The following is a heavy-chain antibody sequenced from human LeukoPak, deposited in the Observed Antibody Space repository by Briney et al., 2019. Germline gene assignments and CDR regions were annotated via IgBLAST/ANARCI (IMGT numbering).Heavy chain of an antibody. J-gene: IGHJ4*02. CDR3: ARDPPYSSGTSLDY. D-gene: IGHD6-19*01. Sequence: RFYTSGSTDYNPSLKSRVTISVDKSKNQFSLKLSSVTAADTAVYYCARDPPYSSGTSLDYWGQGTLVTVSS. V-gene: IGHV4-4*07. CDR2: FYTSGST.